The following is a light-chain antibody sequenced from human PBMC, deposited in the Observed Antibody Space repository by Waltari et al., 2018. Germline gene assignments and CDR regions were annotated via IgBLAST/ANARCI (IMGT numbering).Light chain of an antibody. V-gene: IGKV3-20*01. CDR1: QSVGTS. CDR2: GAS. CDR3: QHYVRLPAT. J-gene: IGKJ1*01. Sequence: EVVLTQSPGTLSLSPGERATLACRASQSVGTSLAWYQQKPGQAPRLLIYGASRRATGIPDRFSGSGSGTDFSLTISRLEPEDFAVYYCQHYVRLPATFGQGTKGEI.